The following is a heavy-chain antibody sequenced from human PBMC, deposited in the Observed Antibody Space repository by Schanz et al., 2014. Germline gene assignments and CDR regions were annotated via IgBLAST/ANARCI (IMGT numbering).Heavy chain of an antibody. V-gene: IGHV1-18*01. Sequence: QVQLVQSGAEVKKPGASVKVSCKASGYTFTSHGISWVRQAPGQGLEWMGWISAYTNNTNYAQKVQGRVTMTTDTSTGTAYMELSSLTSDDTAVYYCARVQDDILTGSEYYYGMDVGGQGTTVTVSS. CDR3: ARVQDDILTGSEYYYGMDV. D-gene: IGHD3-9*01. CDR2: ISAYTNNT. J-gene: IGHJ6*02. CDR1: GYTFTSHG.